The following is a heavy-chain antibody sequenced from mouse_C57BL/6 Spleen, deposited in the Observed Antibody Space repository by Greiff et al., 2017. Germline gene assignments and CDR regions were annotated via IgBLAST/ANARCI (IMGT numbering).Heavy chain of an antibody. D-gene: IGHD1-1*01. V-gene: IGHV1-82*01. Sequence: VQLQQSGPELVKPGASVKISCKASGYAFSSSWMNWVKQRPGKGLEWIGRIYPGDGDTNYNGKFKGKATLTADKSSSTAYMQLSSLTSEDSAVYFCARWTTTDYCDYWGQGTTLTVSS. CDR3: ARWTTTDYCDY. CDR2: IYPGDGDT. CDR1: GYAFSSSW. J-gene: IGHJ2*01.